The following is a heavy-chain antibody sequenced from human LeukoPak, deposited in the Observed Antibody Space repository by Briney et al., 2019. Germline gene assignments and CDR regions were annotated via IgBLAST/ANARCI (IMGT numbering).Heavy chain of an antibody. D-gene: IGHD1-7*01. CDR1: GYTFTSYG. J-gene: IGHJ6*03. V-gene: IGHV1-18*01. CDR2: ISAYNGNT. CDR3: ARTITGTSYYYHYMDV. Sequence: GASVKVSCKASGYTFTSYGISWVRQAPGQGLEWMGWISAYNGNTNYAQKLQGRVTMTTDTSTSTAYMELRSLRSDDTAVYYCARTITGTSYYYHYMDVWGKGTTVTVSS.